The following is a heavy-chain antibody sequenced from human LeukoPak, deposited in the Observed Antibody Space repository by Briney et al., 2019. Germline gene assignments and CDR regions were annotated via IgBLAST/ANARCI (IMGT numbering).Heavy chain of an antibody. D-gene: IGHD4-23*01. Sequence: PGGSLRLSCAASGFTFNDYYMSWIRQAPGKGLEWVSYISSSSSYTNYADSVKGRFTISRDNAKNSLYLQMNSLRAEDTAVYYLSRVRGCDPLYGGNFYFDYWGQGTLVTVSS. CDR2: ISSSSSYT. CDR3: SRVRGCDPLYGGNFYFDY. J-gene: IGHJ4*02. V-gene: IGHV3-11*05. CDR1: GFTFNDYY.